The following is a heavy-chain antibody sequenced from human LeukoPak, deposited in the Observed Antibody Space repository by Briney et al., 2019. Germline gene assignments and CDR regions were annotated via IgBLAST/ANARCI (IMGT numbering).Heavy chain of an antibody. D-gene: IGHD3-10*01. CDR1: GYTFTNYN. CDR2: MNPNSGNT. J-gene: IGHJ3*02. V-gene: IGHV1-8*03. CDR3: ARVVWSSHDAFDI. Sequence: ASVKVSRKASGYTFTNYNINWVRQATGQGLEWMGWMNPNSGNTGYAQKFQGRVIITRNTSISTAYMELSSLRSEDTAVYYCARVVWSSHDAFDIWGQGTMVTVSS.